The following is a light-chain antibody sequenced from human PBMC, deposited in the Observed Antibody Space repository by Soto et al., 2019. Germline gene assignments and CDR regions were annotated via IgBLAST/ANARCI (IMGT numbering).Light chain of an antibody. Sequence: QSALTQPASVSGSPGQSITISCTGTSSDVGGYNYVSWYQQHPGKAPKLIIYEVTNRPSGDSNRFSGSKSGNTASLTISGLQAEDEADYYCNSYTTTSSWVFGGGTKLTVL. V-gene: IGLV2-14*01. CDR3: NSYTTTSSWV. CDR2: EVT. CDR1: SSDVGGYNY. J-gene: IGLJ3*02.